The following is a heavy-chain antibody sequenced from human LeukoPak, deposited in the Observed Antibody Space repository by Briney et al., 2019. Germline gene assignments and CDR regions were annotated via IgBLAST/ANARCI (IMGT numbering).Heavy chain of an antibody. CDR3: ARANPDYDRSGQLGSFDY. Sequence: GASVKVSCKASGGTFSSYAISWVRQAPGQGLEWMGGIIPIFGTANYAQKFQGRVTITTDESTSTAYMELSSLRSEDTAVYYCARANPDYDRSGQLGSFDYWGQGTLVTVSS. CDR2: IIPIFGTA. V-gene: IGHV1-69*05. CDR1: GGTFSSYA. J-gene: IGHJ4*02. D-gene: IGHD3-22*01.